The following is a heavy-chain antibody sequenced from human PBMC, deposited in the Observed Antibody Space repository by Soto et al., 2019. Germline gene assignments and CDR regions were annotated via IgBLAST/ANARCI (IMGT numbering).Heavy chain of an antibody. J-gene: IGHJ4*02. CDR2: ICHSGCA. CDR3: ARDYNYYVSDY. D-gene: IGHD3-22*01. CDR1: CYSISSGYY. V-gene: IGHV4-38-2*02. Sequence: SETLSLTCAVSCYSISSGYYWGGTRQHPGKGREGIGSICHSGCAYYNPSLKSRVTISVDTPKHQFSLKLSSVTAADTAVYYCARDYNYYVSDYWGQGTLVTVSS.